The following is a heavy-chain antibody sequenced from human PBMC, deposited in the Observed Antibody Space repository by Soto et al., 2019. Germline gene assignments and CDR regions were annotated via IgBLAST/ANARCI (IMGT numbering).Heavy chain of an antibody. D-gene: IGHD3-3*01. CDR2: ISAYNGTT. V-gene: IGHV1-18*04. CDR1: GYTFTSYG. CDR3: ARDKLYDFWIGSTPPRAHYGMDV. J-gene: IGHJ6*02. Sequence: ASVKVSCKASGYTFTSYGISWVRQAPGQGLEWMGWISAYNGTTNYAQKLQGRVTMTTDTSTSTAYMELRSLRSDDTGVYYCARDKLYDFWIGSTPPRAHYGMDVWGQGTTVTGSS.